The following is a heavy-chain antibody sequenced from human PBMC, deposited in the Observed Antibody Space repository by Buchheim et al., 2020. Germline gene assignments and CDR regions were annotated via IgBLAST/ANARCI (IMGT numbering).Heavy chain of an antibody. CDR2: INSDGSTT. CDR3: AKDWAYGMDV. J-gene: IGHJ6*02. Sequence: EVQLVESGGGLVQPGGSLRLSCAASGFTFSSSWMHWVRQAPGKGLVWVSHINSDGSTTSYADSVKGRFIISRDNAKNTVYLQMNNLRVEDTAVYYCAKDWAYGMDVWGQGTT. CDR1: GFTFSSSW. D-gene: IGHD3-16*01. V-gene: IGHV3-74*01.